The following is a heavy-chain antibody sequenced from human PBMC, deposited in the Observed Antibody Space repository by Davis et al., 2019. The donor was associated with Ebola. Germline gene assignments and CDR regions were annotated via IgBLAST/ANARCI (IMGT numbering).Heavy chain of an antibody. V-gene: IGHV4-34*01. CDR3: ARTALTSVSPSCLGYNYFDL. CDR1: GGSLSGYF. Sequence: MPSETLSLTCAVHGGSLSGYFWTWIRQSPGKGLEWIGTISQSGSLTYYNSSLKSRVTILVDTSKNHVSLRLNSVTAADTAVFYCARTALTSVSPSCLGYNYFDLWGQGTLVTVSS. J-gene: IGHJ5*02. D-gene: IGHD2-21*02. CDR2: ISQSGSLT.